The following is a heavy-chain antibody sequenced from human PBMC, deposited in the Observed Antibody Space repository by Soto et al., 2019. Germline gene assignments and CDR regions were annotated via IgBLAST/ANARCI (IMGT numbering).Heavy chain of an antibody. CDR2: IYHSGST. CDR3: AKYRGYCSGGSCPGDGFDF. Sequence: SETLSLTCTVSGVSISSYYWSWIRQSPGKGLEWIGYIYHSGSTIYNPSLKSRVTISLDTSKNQFSLKLGSVTAADTAVYYCAKYRGYCSGGSCPGDGFDFWGQGSLVTVS. CDR1: GVSISSYY. D-gene: IGHD2-15*01. V-gene: IGHV4-59*12. J-gene: IGHJ4*02.